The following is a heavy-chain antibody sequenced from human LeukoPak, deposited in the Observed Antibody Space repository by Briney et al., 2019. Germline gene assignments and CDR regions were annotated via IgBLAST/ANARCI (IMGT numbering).Heavy chain of an antibody. Sequence: GGSLRLSCAASGFTFSTYSMNWVRQAPGKGLEWVSSISSSSSHIYYADSVGGRFTISRDNAKNSLYLQMNSLRAEDTAVYYCARAWYYDILTGWPPFDYWGQGTLVTVSS. V-gene: IGHV3-21*04. CDR3: ARAWYYDILTGWPPFDY. CDR2: ISSSSSHI. CDR1: GFTFSTYS. D-gene: IGHD3-9*01. J-gene: IGHJ4*02.